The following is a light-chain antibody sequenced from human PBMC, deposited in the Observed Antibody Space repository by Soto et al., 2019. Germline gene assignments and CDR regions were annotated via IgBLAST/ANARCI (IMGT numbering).Light chain of an antibody. V-gene: IGKV3-20*01. CDR3: HQYGASSLT. J-gene: IGKJ4*01. CDR1: QIVSNNY. Sequence: EIVLTQSPGTLSLSPGERATLSCRASQIVSNNYLAWYQHKPGQAPRLLIYGASSRDTGIPARFSGSGSVTEFTLTISSLEPEDFAVYYCHQYGASSLTFGGGTKVEL. CDR2: GAS.